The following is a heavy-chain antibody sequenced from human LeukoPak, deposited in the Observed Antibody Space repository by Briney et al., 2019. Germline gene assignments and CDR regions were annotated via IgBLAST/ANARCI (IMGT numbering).Heavy chain of an antibody. D-gene: IGHD5/OR15-5a*01. J-gene: IGHJ4*02. Sequence: SETLSLTCTVSGGSISSYYWSWIRQPPGKGLEWIGYIYYSGSTNYNPSLKSRVTISVDTSKNQFSLKLSSVTAVDTAVYYCARVVSTVSRTFDYWGQGTLVTVSS. V-gene: IGHV4-59*01. CDR1: GGSISSYY. CDR3: ARVVSTVSRTFDY. CDR2: IYYSGST.